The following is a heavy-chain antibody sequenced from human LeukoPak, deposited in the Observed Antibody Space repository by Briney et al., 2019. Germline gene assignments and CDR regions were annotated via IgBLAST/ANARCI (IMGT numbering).Heavy chain of an antibody. Sequence: SETLSLTCAVYGGSFSGYYWSWTRQPPGKGLEWIGEINHSGSTNYNPSLKSRVTISVDTSKNQFSLKLSSVTAADTAVYYCARRAKNKYYDILTGYTAYFDYWGQGTLVTVSS. CDR3: ARRAKNKYYDILTGYTAYFDY. V-gene: IGHV4-34*01. CDR2: INHSGST. CDR1: GGSFSGYY. J-gene: IGHJ4*02. D-gene: IGHD3-9*01.